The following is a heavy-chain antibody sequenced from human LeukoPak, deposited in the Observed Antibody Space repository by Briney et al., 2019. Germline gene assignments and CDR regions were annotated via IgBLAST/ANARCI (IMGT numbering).Heavy chain of an antibody. Sequence: GGSLRLSCAASGFTISNYWMHWVRQAPGKGLVWVSRINSDATGTTYADSVKGRFTISRDNAKNTVYLHMNSLRAEDTAAYYCARAPGAFDYWGQGTLVTVSS. V-gene: IGHV3-74*01. CDR2: INSDATGT. D-gene: IGHD7-27*01. CDR3: ARAPGAFDY. J-gene: IGHJ4*02. CDR1: GFTISNYW.